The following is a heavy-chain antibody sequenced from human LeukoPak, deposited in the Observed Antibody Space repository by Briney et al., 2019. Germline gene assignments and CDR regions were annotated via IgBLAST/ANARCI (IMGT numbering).Heavy chain of an antibody. V-gene: IGHV1-69*13. CDR1: GYTFTSYG. Sequence: SVKVSCKASGYTFTSYGISWVRQAPGQGLEWMGGISPIFGTANYAQKFQGRVTITADESTSTAYMELSSLRSEDTAVYYCATDNYYGSGSYHSVHWGHGTLVTVSS. CDR3: ATDNYYGSGSYHSVH. D-gene: IGHD3-10*01. CDR2: ISPIFGTA. J-gene: IGHJ4*01.